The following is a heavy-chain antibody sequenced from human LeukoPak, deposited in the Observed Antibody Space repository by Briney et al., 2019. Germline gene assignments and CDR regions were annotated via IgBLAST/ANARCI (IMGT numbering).Heavy chain of an antibody. J-gene: IGHJ6*02. V-gene: IGHV3-30-3*01. Sequence: PGRALRLFCAASGFTFSSYAMHWVRQAPGKGLEGGAGISYDGSNKYYADSVKGRFTISRDNSKNTLYLQMNSPTAADTAVYYCARDDKWAWDFWSGSDYYYYGMDVWGPGTPVTVSS. D-gene: IGHD3-3*01. CDR1: GFTFSSYA. CDR2: ISYDGSNK. CDR3: ARDDKWAWDFWSGSDYYYYGMDV.